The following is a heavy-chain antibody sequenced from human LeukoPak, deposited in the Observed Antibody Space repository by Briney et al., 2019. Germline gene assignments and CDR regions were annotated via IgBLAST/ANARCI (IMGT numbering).Heavy chain of an antibody. V-gene: IGHV4-34*01. CDR3: ARDYVGSLDTFDI. J-gene: IGHJ3*02. CDR1: GGSFSGYY. Sequence: SETLSLTCAVYGGSFSGYYWSWIRQPPGKGLEWIGEINHSGTTNYNPSLKSRVAISIDASKNQFSLRLSSVTAADTAVYYCARDYVGSLDTFDIWGQGTMVTVSS. D-gene: IGHD4-17*01. CDR2: INHSGTT.